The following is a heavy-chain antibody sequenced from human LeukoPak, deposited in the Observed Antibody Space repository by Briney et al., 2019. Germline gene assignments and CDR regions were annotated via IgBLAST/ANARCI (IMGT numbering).Heavy chain of an antibody. V-gene: IGHV3-66*01. CDR2: IYSGGST. D-gene: IGHD6-13*01. CDR3: ARDGVASAGTGDDTFDV. CDR1: GLTVSSNY. J-gene: IGHJ3*01. Sequence: PGGSLRLSCAASGLTVSSNYMSWVRQAPGKGLEWVSVIYSGGSTYYADSVKGRFTISRDNSKNTLYIQMNSLRAEDTAVYYCARDGVASAGTGDDTFDVWGQGTMVTVSS.